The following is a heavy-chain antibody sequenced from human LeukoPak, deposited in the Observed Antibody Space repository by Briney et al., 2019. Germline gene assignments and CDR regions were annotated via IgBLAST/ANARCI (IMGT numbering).Heavy chain of an antibody. CDR1: GFTFSSYS. D-gene: IGHD4-17*01. J-gene: IGHJ5*02. V-gene: IGHV3-48*02. CDR2: ISSISSTI. Sequence: GGSLRLSCAASGFTFSSYSMNWVRQAPGKGLEWVSYISSISSTIYYADSVKGRFTISRDNAENSLYLQMNSLRDEDTAVYYCVREAVNDYGDYVFWFDPWGQGTLVTVSS. CDR3: VREAVNDYGDYVFWFDP.